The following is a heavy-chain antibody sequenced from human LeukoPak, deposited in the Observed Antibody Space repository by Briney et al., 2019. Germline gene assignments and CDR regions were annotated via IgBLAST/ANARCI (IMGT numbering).Heavy chain of an antibody. CDR2: IIPIFGTA. J-gene: IGHJ4*02. CDR3: ARSSRKDIVVVPTPVFDY. CDR1: GCTFRSYA. V-gene: IGHV1-69*13. Sequence: GASVKVSCKASGCTFRSYAISWVRQAPGQGLEWMGGIIPIFGTANYAQKFQGRVTITADESTSTAYMELSSLRSEDTAVYYCARSSRKDIVVVPTPVFDYWGQGTLVTVSS. D-gene: IGHD2-2*01.